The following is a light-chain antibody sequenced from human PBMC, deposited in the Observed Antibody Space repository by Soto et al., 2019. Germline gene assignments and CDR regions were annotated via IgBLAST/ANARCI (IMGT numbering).Light chain of an antibody. CDR1: QGIINY. V-gene: IGKV1-9*01. Sequence: IQLTQSPSSLSASMGDRVTITCRASQGIINYLAWYQQKPGKAPKLLIYGASTLQGGAPSSFSGSRSGTDFTLTVSSLQPEDLATYYCQQLFMYPPNFGPGTKVDIK. CDR3: QQLFMYPPN. CDR2: GAS. J-gene: IGKJ3*01.